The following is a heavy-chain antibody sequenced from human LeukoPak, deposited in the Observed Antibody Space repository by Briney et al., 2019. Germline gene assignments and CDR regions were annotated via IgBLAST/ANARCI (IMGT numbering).Heavy chain of an antibody. V-gene: IGHV3-30*02. D-gene: IGHD3-10*01. Sequence: PGGSLRLSCAASGFTFSSYGMHWVRQAPGKGLEWVAFIRYDGSNKYYADSVKGRFTISRDNSKNTLYLQMNSLRAEDTAVYYCARDSNHVLLWFGYWGQGTLVTVSS. CDR1: GFTFSSYG. CDR2: IRYDGSNK. J-gene: IGHJ4*02. CDR3: ARDSNHVLLWFGY.